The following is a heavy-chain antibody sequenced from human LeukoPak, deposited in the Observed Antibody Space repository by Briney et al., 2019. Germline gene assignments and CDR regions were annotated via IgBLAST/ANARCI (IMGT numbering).Heavy chain of an antibody. V-gene: IGHV3-23*01. D-gene: IGHD5-18*01. J-gene: IGHJ4*02. CDR2: ISGSGGST. Sequence: GGSLRLSCAASGFTFSSYAMSWVRQAPGKGLEWVSAISGSGGSTYYADSVKGRFTISRDNSKNTPYLQMNSLRAEDTAVYYCAKDGRYSYGPEYDYWGQGTLVTISS. CDR3: AKDGRYSYGPEYDY. CDR1: GFTFSSYA.